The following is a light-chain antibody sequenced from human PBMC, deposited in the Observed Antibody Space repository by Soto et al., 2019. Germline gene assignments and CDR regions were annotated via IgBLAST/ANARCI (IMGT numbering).Light chain of an antibody. J-gene: IGLJ1*01. CDR1: SSDVGSYNY. CDR2: DVS. V-gene: IGLV2-14*01. CDR3: SSYTSSSTLV. Sequence: QSVLTQPASVSGSPGQSITIYCTGTSSDVGSYNYVSWYQQHPGKAPKLVIYDVSNRPSGVSNHFSGSKSGNTASLTISGLQAEDEADYYCSSYTSSSTLVFGTGTKVTVL.